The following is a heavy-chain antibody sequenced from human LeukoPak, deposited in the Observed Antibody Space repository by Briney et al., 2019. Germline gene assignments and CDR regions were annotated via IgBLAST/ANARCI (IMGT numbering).Heavy chain of an antibody. J-gene: IGHJ4*02. Sequence: SGGSLRLSCAASGFTFSSYGMHWVRQAPGKGLEWVAFIRYDGSNKYYADSVKGRFTISRDNSKNTLNLQMNSLRPEDTAVYYCAKDRVGPLSGWPIDYWGQGTLVTVSS. CDR1: GFTFSSYG. V-gene: IGHV3-30*02. CDR2: IRYDGSNK. D-gene: IGHD6-19*01. CDR3: AKDRVGPLSGWPIDY.